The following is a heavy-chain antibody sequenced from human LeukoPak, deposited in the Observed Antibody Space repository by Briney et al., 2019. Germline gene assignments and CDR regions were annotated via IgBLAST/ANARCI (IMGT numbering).Heavy chain of an antibody. V-gene: IGHV3-23*01. CDR1: GFTFTSYA. J-gene: IGHJ4*02. Sequence: PPGGSLRLSCAASGFTFTSYAMSWVRQAPGKGLEWVSTISAGGGSTYYADSVKGRFTISRANSKDTLYLEMNSLRADDTALYYCATYCYSATYSRRNFDYWGQGTLVTVSS. CDR2: ISAGGGST. D-gene: IGHD2/OR15-2a*01. CDR3: ATYCYSATYSRRNFDY.